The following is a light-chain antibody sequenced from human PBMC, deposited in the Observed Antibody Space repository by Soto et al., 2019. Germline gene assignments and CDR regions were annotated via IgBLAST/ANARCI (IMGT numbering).Light chain of an antibody. CDR2: XAS. V-gene: IGKV3-11*01. J-gene: IGKJ5*01. CDR1: QSVSTY. CDR3: QQRRSWPPTIT. Sequence: EIVLTQSPATLSLSPGERATLSCRPSQSVSTYLDWSQQRPGXATXLLXXXASYRATDIPPRFSGSGSGTDFTLTISSLEPEDFAVYYCQQRRSWPPTITFGQGTRLEIK.